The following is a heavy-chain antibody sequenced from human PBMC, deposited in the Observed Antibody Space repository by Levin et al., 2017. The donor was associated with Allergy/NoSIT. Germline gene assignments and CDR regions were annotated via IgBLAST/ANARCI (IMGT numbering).Heavy chain of an antibody. CDR2: ISGSGGST. J-gene: IGHJ6*03. CDR1: GFTFSSYA. CDR3: AKIMVQGVIVDYYYYMDV. V-gene: IGHV3-23*01. D-gene: IGHD3-10*01. Sequence: PGGSLRLSCAASGFTFSSYAMSWVRQAPGKGLEWVSAISGSGGSTYYADSVKGRFTISRDNSKNTLYLQMNSLRAEDTAVYYCAKIMVQGVIVDYYYYMDVWGKGTTVTVSS.